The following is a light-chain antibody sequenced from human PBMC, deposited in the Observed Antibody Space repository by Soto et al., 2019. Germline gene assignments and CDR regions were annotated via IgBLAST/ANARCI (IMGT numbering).Light chain of an antibody. CDR1: SSDVGGYNS. CDR3: CSYVGGYSYV. V-gene: IGLV2-11*01. CDR2: DVS. J-gene: IGLJ1*01. Sequence: SALTQPRSVSGSPGQSVTVSCIGASSDVGGYNSVSWYQQHPGKAPKLMIYDVSKRPSGVPDRFSGSKSGNTASLTISGLQAEDEADYYCCSYVGGYSYVFGTGTKVTVL.